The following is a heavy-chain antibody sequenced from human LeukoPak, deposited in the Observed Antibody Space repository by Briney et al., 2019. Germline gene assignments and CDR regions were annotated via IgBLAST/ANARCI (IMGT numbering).Heavy chain of an antibody. CDR1: GYTFTSYG. Sequence: SVKVSCKASGYTFTSYGISWVRQAPGQGLEGMGWISAYNGNTNYAQKLQGRVSMTTDTSTSTAYMDLSSLRSHDTAVYYCARYDFGVVIIGYYYMDVWGKGTTVTVSS. CDR2: ISAYNGNT. CDR3: ARYDFGVVIIGYYYMDV. D-gene: IGHD3-3*01. V-gene: IGHV1-18*01. J-gene: IGHJ6*03.